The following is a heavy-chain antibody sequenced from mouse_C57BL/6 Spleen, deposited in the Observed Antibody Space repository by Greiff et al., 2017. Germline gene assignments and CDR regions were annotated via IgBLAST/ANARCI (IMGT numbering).Heavy chain of an antibody. Sequence: EVPLQQSGTVLARPWASVNMSCTTSGYTFTSYWMHLVKLRPRQGLERIWAIYPGYSDASYNQKFKGKAKLTAVTSASTAYMELSSLTNEDSAVYDCTRKRDSGTFFDYWGQGTTLTVSS. CDR1: GYTFTSYW. J-gene: IGHJ2*01. V-gene: IGHV1-5*01. CDR2: IYPGYSDA. D-gene: IGHD4-1*01. CDR3: TRKRDSGTFFDY.